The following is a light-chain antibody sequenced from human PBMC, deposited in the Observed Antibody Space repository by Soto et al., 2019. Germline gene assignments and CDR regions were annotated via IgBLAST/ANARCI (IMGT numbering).Light chain of an antibody. CDR2: AAS. CDR3: QQSYRSPHT. V-gene: IGKV1-39*01. CDR1: QSISNY. J-gene: IGKJ1*01. Sequence: DIQMTQSPSSLSASVGDRVTISCRASQSISNYLNWYQQKPGKAPKLLIYAASSLQSGVPSRFSGSGSGTDFTLTISSLQPEDFATYFCQQSYRSPHTFGQGTKVDI.